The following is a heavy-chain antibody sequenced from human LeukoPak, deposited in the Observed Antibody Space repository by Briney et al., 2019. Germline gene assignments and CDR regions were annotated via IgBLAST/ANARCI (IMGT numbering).Heavy chain of an antibody. CDR2: ISSSGSTI. D-gene: IGHD3-3*01. CDR1: GFTVSSNY. Sequence: GGSLRLSCAASGFTVSSNYMSWVRQAPGKGLEWVSYISSSGSTIYYADSVKGRFTISRDNAKNSLYLQMNSLRAEDTAVYYCARADIGVVNYWGQGTLVTVSS. J-gene: IGHJ4*02. CDR3: ARADIGVVNY. V-gene: IGHV3-11*01.